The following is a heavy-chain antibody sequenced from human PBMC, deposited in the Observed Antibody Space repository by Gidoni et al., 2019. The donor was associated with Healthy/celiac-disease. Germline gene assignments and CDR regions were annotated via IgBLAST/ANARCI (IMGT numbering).Heavy chain of an antibody. CDR2: INAGNGNT. J-gene: IGHJ4*02. CDR1: GYTFPSYA. D-gene: IGHD6-19*01. V-gene: IGHV1-3*01. CDR3: ARAGIAVAGTGRRSFDY. Sequence: QVQLVQSGAEVKKPGASVKVSCKASGYTFPSYAMHWVRQAPGQRLEWMGWINAGNGNTKYSQKFQGRVTITRDTSASTAYMELSSLRSEDTAVYYCARAGIAVAGTGRRSFDYWGQGTLVTVSS.